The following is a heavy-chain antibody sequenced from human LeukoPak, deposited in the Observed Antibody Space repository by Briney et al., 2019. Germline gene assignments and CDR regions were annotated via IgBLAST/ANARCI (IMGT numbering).Heavy chain of an antibody. J-gene: IGHJ4*02. CDR3: ARDFGDFRTDY. CDR1: GAFISSTVHY. Sequence: SETLSLTCTVSGAFISSTVHYWAWIRQSPGKGLEWIGSSDYSGGTTYNPSLNSRVTVSVDTSKNQFSLKLTSVTAADTAVYYCARDFGDFRTDYWGQGTLVTVSS. CDR2: SDYSGGT. D-gene: IGHD4-17*01. V-gene: IGHV4-39*01.